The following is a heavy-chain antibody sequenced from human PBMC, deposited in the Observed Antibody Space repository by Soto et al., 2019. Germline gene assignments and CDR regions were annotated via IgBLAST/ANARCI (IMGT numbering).Heavy chain of an antibody. D-gene: IGHD3-9*01. Sequence: SETLSLTCTVSGGSISSSSYYWGWIRQPPGKGLEWIGTIHYSGSTYYNPSLKSRVTISVDTSKNQFSLKVSSVTAADTAVYYCASTYFDWLLIDYWGQGTLVTVSS. CDR2: IHYSGST. CDR3: ASTYFDWLLIDY. V-gene: IGHV4-39*01. J-gene: IGHJ4*02. CDR1: GGSISSSSYY.